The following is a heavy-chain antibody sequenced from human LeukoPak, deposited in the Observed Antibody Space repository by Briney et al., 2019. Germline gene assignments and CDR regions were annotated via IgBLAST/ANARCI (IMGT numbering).Heavy chain of an antibody. CDR2: ISSSSSYI. V-gene: IGHV3-21*01. Sequence: GGSLRLSCAASGFTFSSYSMNWVRQAPGKGLEWVSSISSSSSYIYYADSVKGRFTISRDNAKNSLYLQMNSLRAEDTAVYYCARDLSFSGWPEIFDYWGQGTLVTVSS. J-gene: IGHJ4*02. D-gene: IGHD6-19*01. CDR3: ARDLSFSGWPEIFDY. CDR1: GFTFSSYS.